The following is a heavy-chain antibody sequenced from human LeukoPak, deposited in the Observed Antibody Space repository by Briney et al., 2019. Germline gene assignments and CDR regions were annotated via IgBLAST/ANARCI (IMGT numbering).Heavy chain of an antibody. D-gene: IGHD6-13*01. CDR1: GGSISSGSYY. J-gene: IGHJ4*02. Sequence: SQTLSLTCTVSGGSISSGSYYWNWIRQPAGKGLEWIGRIYTSGSTNYNPSLKSRVTISVDTSKNQFSLKLSSVTAADTAVYYCARDNPRGGSSWYDGGNYWGQGTLVTVSS. CDR2: IYTSGST. CDR3: ARDNPRGGSSWYDGGNY. V-gene: IGHV4-61*02.